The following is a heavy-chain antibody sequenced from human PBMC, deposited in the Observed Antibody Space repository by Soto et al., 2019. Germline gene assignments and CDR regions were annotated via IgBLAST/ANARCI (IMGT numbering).Heavy chain of an antibody. J-gene: IGHJ5*01. CDR3: ARSDGYTFNWLDS. CDR1: GYTFASYD. V-gene: IGHV1-8*01. Sequence: QVQLVQSGAEVKTPGASVKVSCKASGYTFASYDINWVRQAPGQGLEWMGWMNANSGNTGYAQKFQGRLTMTRDTALSIAHMELSSLRNEDTAVYYCARSDGYTFNWLDSWGQGTLVTVSA. D-gene: IGHD2-21*01. CDR2: MNANSGNT.